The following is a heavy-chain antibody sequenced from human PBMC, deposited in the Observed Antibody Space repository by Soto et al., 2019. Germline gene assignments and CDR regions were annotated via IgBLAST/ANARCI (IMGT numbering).Heavy chain of an antibody. D-gene: IGHD3-3*01. Sequence: GASLRLSFAPSGFTFRTYALRSVCQAPLTVLEWVSCLSCSGGGTCYSDSVHGRFTTSTDNSKNTLYLQVHSLRAGDTAGYCCAKQLSFLEWLLYVHHYYGMAVSGHRATVIDPS. CDR3: AKQLSFLEWLLYVHHYYGMAV. V-gene: IGHV3-23*01. CDR2: LSCSGGGT. J-gene: IGHJ6*02. CDR1: GFTFRTYA.